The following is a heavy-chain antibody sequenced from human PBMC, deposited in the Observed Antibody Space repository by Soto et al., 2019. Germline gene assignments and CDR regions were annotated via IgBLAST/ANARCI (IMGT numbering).Heavy chain of an antibody. D-gene: IGHD3-22*01. CDR1: GYTLTSYG. CDR2: ISAYNGNT. CDR3: ARDYYDSSGQFDI. J-gene: IGHJ3*02. Sequence: ASVKVSSTASGYTLTSYGISGLRQAPGQGLEWMGWISAYNGNTNYAQKLQGRVTMTTDTSTSTAYMELRSLRSDDTAVYYCARDYYDSSGQFDIWGQGTMVTVSS. V-gene: IGHV1-18*01.